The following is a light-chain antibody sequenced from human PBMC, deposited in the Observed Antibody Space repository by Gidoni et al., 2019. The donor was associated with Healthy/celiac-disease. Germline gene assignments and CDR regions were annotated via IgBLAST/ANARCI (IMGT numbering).Light chain of an antibody. Sequence: EMALTQSPATLSLSPGDRATLSCRASQSVSSYLAWYQQKPGQAPRLLIYDASNRATGIPARFSGSGSETDFTLTISSLEPEDFAVYYCQQRSNWPLTFGGGTKVEIK. CDR2: DAS. CDR3: QQRSNWPLT. V-gene: IGKV3-11*01. CDR1: QSVSSY. J-gene: IGKJ4*01.